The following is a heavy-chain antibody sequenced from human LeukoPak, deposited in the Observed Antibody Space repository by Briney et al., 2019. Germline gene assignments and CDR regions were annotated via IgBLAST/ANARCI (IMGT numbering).Heavy chain of an antibody. J-gene: IGHJ6*03. CDR2: ISRSGSTK. Sequence: GTLRLSCAASGFTFSEKSMRWVRHATGKGLEWVSSISRSGSTKYYADSVKGRFTISRDNAKNSLFLQMNSLRAEDTAVYYCARVLRYCSGGNCYSGGLGYMDVWGKGTTVTISS. CDR1: GFTFSEKS. V-gene: IGHV3-11*01. D-gene: IGHD2-15*01. CDR3: ARVLRYCSGGNCYSGGLGYMDV.